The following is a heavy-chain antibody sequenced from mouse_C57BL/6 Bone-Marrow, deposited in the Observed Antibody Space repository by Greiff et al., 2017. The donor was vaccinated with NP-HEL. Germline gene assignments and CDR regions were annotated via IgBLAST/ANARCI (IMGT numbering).Heavy chain of an antibody. V-gene: IGHV7-1*01. D-gene: IGHD6-1*01. CDR3: ARDVLAPYYYAMDY. Sequence: EVQLVESGGGLVQSGRSLRLSCATSGFTFSDFYMEWVRQAPGKGLEWIAASRNKANDYTTEYSASVKGRFIVSRDTSQSILYLQMNALRAEDTAIYYCARDVLAPYYYAMDYWGQGTSVTVSS. CDR2: SRNKANDYTT. CDR1: GFTFSDFY. J-gene: IGHJ4*01.